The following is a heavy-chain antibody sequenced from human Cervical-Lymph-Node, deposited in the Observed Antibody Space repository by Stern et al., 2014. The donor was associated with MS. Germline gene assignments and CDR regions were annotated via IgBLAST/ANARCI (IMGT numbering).Heavy chain of an antibody. J-gene: IGHJ4*02. CDR1: GGSISRDNYH. V-gene: IGHV4-61*02. D-gene: IGHD6-6*01. Sequence: QLQLQESGPGLVKPSQTLSLTCTVSGGSISRDNYHWTWIRQAAGKGLQWVGRLSDSGNTNYNPSLKSRVTISVDRSTTQFSLKVSSVPAADTAVYYCASWGTARPRFDYWGQGALVTVSS. CDR3: ASWGTARPRFDY. CDR2: LSDSGNT.